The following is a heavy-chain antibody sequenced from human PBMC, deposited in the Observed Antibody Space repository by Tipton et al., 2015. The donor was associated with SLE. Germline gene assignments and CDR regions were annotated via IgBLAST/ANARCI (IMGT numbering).Heavy chain of an antibody. CDR2: INHGGST. CDR1: GGSFSGYY. D-gene: IGHD3-3*01. Sequence: TLSLTCAVYGGSFSGYYWSWIRQPPGKGLEWIGEINHGGSTNYNPSLKSRVTISVDTSKNQFSLKLSSVTAADTAVYYCARGGYIGVVTYYYYMDVWGKGTTVTVSS. J-gene: IGHJ6*03. V-gene: IGHV4-34*01. CDR3: ARGGYIGVVTYYYYMDV.